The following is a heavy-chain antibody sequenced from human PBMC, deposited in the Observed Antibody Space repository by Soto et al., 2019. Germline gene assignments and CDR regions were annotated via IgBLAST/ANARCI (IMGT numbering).Heavy chain of an antibody. Sequence: GGSLRLSCAASGFTFDDYTMHWVRQAPGKGLEWVSLISWDGGSTYYADSVKGRFTISRDNSKNSLYLQMNSLRTEDTALYYCAKDSGGYCTNGVCYNFDYWGQGTLVTVSS. CDR1: GFTFDDYT. V-gene: IGHV3-43*01. J-gene: IGHJ4*02. CDR3: AKDSGGYCTNGVCYNFDY. CDR2: ISWDGGST. D-gene: IGHD2-8*01.